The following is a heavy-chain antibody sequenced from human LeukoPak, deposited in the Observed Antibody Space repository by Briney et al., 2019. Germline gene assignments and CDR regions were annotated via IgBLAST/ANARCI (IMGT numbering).Heavy chain of an antibody. CDR2: VNPSGGST. J-gene: IGHJ4*02. CDR3: ARDNDSRDPPHFDY. Sequence: ASVKVSCKASGYTFTSYSMHWVRQAPGQGLEWMGIVNPSGGSTSFAQKFQGRVTMTRDMSTSTVYMELSSLRSEDTAVYYCARDNDSRDPPHFDYWGQGTLVTVSS. D-gene: IGHD3-16*01. V-gene: IGHV1-46*01. CDR1: GYTFTSYS.